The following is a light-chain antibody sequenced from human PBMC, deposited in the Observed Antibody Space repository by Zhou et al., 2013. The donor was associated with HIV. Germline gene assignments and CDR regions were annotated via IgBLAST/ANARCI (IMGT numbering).Light chain of an antibody. CDR3: QQRET. Sequence: EIVMTQSPATLSVFPGERATLSCRASQSISSNLAWYQQKPGQAPRLLMFGASTRATGIPARFSGSGSGTDFTLIISSLEPEDFAVYYCQQRETFGPGTKVDIK. J-gene: IGKJ3*01. CDR2: GAS. V-gene: IGKV3-15*01. CDR1: QSISSN.